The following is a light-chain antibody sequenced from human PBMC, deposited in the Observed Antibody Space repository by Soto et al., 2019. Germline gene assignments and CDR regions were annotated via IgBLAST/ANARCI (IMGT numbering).Light chain of an antibody. Sequence: QSALTQPASVSGSPGQSITISCTGTSSDVGEYNYVSWYQQHPGKAPKLMIFEVSNRPSGVSNRFSGSKSGYTASLTISGLQAEDEADYYCISYSSNTTPVFGTGTKLTVL. CDR2: EVS. CDR1: SSDVGEYNY. CDR3: ISYSSNTTPV. V-gene: IGLV2-14*01. J-gene: IGLJ1*01.